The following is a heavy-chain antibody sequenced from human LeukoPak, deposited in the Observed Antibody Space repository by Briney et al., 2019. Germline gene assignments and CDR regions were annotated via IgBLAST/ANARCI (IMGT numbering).Heavy chain of an antibody. CDR3: ARSSGEKATIDY. D-gene: IGHD5-24*01. J-gene: IGHJ4*02. CDR1: GGSISSYY. V-gene: IGHV4-34*01. CDR2: INHSGST. Sequence: SETLSLTCTVSGGSISSYYWSWIRQPPGKGLEWIGEINHSGSTNYNPSLKSRVTMSVDTSKNQFSLKLSSVTAADTAVYYCARSSGEKATIDYWGQGTLVTVSS.